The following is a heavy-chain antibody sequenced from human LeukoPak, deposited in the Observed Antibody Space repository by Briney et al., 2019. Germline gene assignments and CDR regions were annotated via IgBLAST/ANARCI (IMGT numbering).Heavy chain of an antibody. D-gene: IGHD3-22*01. CDR1: GGSISSYY. J-gene: IGHJ4*02. V-gene: IGHV4-4*07. CDR2: IYTSGST. Sequence: PSETLSLTCTVSGGSISSYYWSWIRQPAGKGLEWIGRIYTSGSTNYNPSLKSRVTMSVDTSKNQFSLKLSSVTAADTAVYYCAREPWYYYDSSGYYAIDYWGQGTLVTVSS. CDR3: AREPWYYYDSSGYYAIDY.